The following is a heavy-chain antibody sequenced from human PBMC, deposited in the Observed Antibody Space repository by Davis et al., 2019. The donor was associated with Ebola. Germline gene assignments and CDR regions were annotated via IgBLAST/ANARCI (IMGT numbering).Heavy chain of an antibody. V-gene: IGHV3-13*01. CDR3: ARAGFGSTWFDC. D-gene: IGHD6-13*01. J-gene: IGHJ5*01. CDR1: GFTFRSYD. CDR2: IGAAGDT. Sequence: GESLKISCAASGFTFRSYDMHWVRQATGKGLEWVSAIGAAGDTYYPGSVKGRFTISRENAKNSLYLQMNSLRAEDTAVYYCARAGFGSTWFDCWGQGILVTVSS.